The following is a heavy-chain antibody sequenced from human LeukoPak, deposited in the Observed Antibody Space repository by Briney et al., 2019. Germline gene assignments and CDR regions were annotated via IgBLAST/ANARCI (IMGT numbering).Heavy chain of an antibody. CDR2: FDPEDGET. CDR3: ARDDTAEGY. D-gene: IGHD5-18*01. Sequence: GASVKVSCKVSGYTLTELSMHWVRQAPGKGLEWMGGFDPEDGETIYAQKFQGRVTITADESTSTAYMELSSLRSEDTAVYYCARDDTAEGYWGQGTLVTVSS. V-gene: IGHV1-24*01. J-gene: IGHJ4*02. CDR1: GYTLTELS.